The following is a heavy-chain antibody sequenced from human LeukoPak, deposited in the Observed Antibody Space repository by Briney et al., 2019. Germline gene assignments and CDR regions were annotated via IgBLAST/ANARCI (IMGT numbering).Heavy chain of an antibody. CDR3: ARLRDNWEDY. Sequence: GESLKISCKGSGYTFTSYWIVWVRQMPGKGLEWMGIIYPGDSDTRYNPSFQGQVTISADKSISSAYLQWNSLKASDTAMYYCARLRDNWEDYWGQGALVTVSS. D-gene: IGHD1-20*01. J-gene: IGHJ4*02. V-gene: IGHV5-51*01. CDR1: GYTFTSYW. CDR2: IYPGDSDT.